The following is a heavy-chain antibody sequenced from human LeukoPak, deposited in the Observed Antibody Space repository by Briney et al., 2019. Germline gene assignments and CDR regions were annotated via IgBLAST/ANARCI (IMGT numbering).Heavy chain of an antibody. CDR3: ATVYSWTFDC. D-gene: IGHD1-1*01. V-gene: IGHV3-30*02. CDR1: GFIFSSYS. J-gene: IGHJ4*02. CDR2: IRTDGSDK. Sequence: SGGSLRLSCAASGFIFSSYSMHWLRQAPGKGLEWVAFIRTDGSDKYYLDSVKGRFTISRDNSNNMLYLQMISLRPEDTAMYYCATVYSWTFDCWGQGTQVTVSS.